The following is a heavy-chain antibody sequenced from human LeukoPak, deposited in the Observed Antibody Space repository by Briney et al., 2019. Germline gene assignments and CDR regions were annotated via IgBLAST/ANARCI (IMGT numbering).Heavy chain of an antibody. CDR1: GFSFSYYW. V-gene: IGHV3-74*01. D-gene: IGHD2-8*01. CDR3: LRVDDTNGHNWFDP. J-gene: IGHJ5*02. Sequence: GGSLRLPCAASGFSFSYYWMHWVRQGSGKGPVWVSRIIGDGTRTDYADSVKGRFTISRDNAKSTLYLQMNSPTVEDTAVYYCLRVDDTNGHNWFDPWGQGTLVTVSS. CDR2: IIGDGTRT.